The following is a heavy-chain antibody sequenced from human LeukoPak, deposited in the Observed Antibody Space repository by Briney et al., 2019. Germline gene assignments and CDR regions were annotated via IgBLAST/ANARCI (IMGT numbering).Heavy chain of an antibody. Sequence: YYSGSSNYNHTLKSRVTISVDTSKDQFSLTLSSVTAADTGVYCCAREDHQTTVPAGLDVWGQGTKVTLSS. D-gene: IGHD4-17*01. CDR2: YYSGSS. CDR3: AREDHQTTVPAGLDV. J-gene: IGHJ6*02. V-gene: IGHV4-59*01.